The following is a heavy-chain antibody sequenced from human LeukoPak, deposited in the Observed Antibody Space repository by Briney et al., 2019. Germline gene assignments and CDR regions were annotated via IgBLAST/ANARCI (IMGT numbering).Heavy chain of an antibody. CDR1: GGSISTSNYY. Sequence: SETQSLTCTVSGGSISTSNYYWSWIRQPPGKGLEWIGNIFYSGSTYYSPSLRSRVTISLEMSKHQFSLNVTSVTAADTAVYYCVTNTGTVFDYWGQGALVTVSS. CDR2: IFYSGST. V-gene: IGHV4-39*07. CDR3: VTNTGTVFDY. D-gene: IGHD7-27*01. J-gene: IGHJ4*02.